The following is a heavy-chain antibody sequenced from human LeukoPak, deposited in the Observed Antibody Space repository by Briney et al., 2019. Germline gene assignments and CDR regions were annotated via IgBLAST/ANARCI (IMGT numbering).Heavy chain of an antibody. J-gene: IGHJ4*02. V-gene: IGHV1-2*02. CDR1: GYTFTGYY. D-gene: IGHD2-2*02. CDR3: ARGGYCSSTSCYTTVYYFDY. Sequence: GASVKVSCKASGYTFTGYYMHWVRQAPGRGLEWMGWINPNSGGTNYAQKFQGRVTMTRDTSISTAYMELSRLRSDDTAVYYCARGGYCSSTSCYTTVYYFDYWGQGTLVTVSS. CDR2: INPNSGGT.